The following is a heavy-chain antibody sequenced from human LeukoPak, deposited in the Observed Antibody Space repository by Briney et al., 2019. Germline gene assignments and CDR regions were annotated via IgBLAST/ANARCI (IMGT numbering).Heavy chain of an antibody. Sequence: GGSLRLSCAASGFSFSNYWMSWVRQAPGKGLEWVAYINQDGSEKFYVDSVKGRFTISRDNPKNSLYLQLNSLRADDTAVYYCARGRDWKWNNNWFDAWGQGTLVTVSS. D-gene: IGHD1-1*01. J-gene: IGHJ5*02. CDR2: INQDGSEK. CDR1: GFSFSNYW. CDR3: ARGRDWKWNNNWFDA. V-gene: IGHV3-7*01.